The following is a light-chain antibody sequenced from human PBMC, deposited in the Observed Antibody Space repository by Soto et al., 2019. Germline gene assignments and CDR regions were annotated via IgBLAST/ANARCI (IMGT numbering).Light chain of an antibody. J-gene: IGKJ4*01. CDR1: QSVSSSY. CDR2: GAS. V-gene: IGKV3-20*01. Sequence: EIVLTQSPGTLSLSPGERATLSCRASQSVSSSYLAWYQQKPGQAPRLLIYGASSRATGIPDRFSDSVSGTDFTITISRLEPEDFAVYDCQQYGSSPTFGGGTKVEIK. CDR3: QQYGSSPT.